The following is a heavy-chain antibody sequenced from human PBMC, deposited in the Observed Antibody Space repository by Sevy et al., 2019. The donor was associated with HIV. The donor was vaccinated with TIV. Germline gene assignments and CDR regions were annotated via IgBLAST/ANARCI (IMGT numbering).Heavy chain of an antibody. V-gene: IGHV3-23*01. CDR1: GFTFSNYA. D-gene: IGHD6-19*01. CDR2: IRISGGNT. Sequence: GGSLRLSCAASGFTFSNYAMSWVRQAPGKGLGGFSSIRISGGNTYYADSVKGRFTISRDNSKNTLYLQMNSLRAEDTAVYYCAKEWTQLSDWYGELDYWGQGSLVTVSS. J-gene: IGHJ4*02. CDR3: AKEWTQLSDWYGELDY.